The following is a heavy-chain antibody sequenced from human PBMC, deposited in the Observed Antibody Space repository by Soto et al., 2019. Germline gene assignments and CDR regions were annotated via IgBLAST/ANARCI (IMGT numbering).Heavy chain of an antibody. CDR2: INPNSGGT. J-gene: IGHJ4*02. CDR3: ARESTCGVVVAATDFSLDY. D-gene: IGHD2-15*01. Sequence: ASVKVSCKASGYTFTGHYMHWVRQAPGQGLEWMGWINPNSGGTNYAQKFQGRVTMTRDTSISTAYMELSRLRSDDTAVYYCARESTCGVVVAATDFSLDYWGQGTLVTVAA. V-gene: IGHV1-2*02. CDR1: GYTFTGHY.